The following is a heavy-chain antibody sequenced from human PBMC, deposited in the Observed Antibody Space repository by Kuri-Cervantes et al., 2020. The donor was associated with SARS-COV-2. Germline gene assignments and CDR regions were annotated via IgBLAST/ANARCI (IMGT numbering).Heavy chain of an antibody. D-gene: IGHD3-3*01. CDR2: ISGSGGST. CDR1: GFTFSSYA. Sequence: GGSLRLSCAASGFTFSSYAMSWVRQAPGKGLEWVSAISGSGGSTYYADSVKGRFTISRDNSKNTLYLQMNSLRAEDTAVYYCAKATVRFLEWLQYYYYYGIDVWGQGTTVTVSS. V-gene: IGHV3-23*01. J-gene: IGHJ6*02. CDR3: AKATVRFLEWLQYYYYYGIDV.